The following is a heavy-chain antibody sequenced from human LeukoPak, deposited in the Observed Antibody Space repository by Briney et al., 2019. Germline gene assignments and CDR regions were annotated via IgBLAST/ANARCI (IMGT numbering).Heavy chain of an antibody. CDR1: GFTFSSYA. V-gene: IGHV3-23*01. CDR2: ISGSGGTI. Sequence: GGSLRLSCAASGFTFSSYAMSWVRQAPGKGLEWVSAISGSGGTIYYADSVKGRFTISRDNAKNSLYLQMNSLRAEDTAVYYCAELGITMIGGVWGKGTTVTISS. J-gene: IGHJ6*04. CDR3: AELGITMIGGV. D-gene: IGHD3-10*02.